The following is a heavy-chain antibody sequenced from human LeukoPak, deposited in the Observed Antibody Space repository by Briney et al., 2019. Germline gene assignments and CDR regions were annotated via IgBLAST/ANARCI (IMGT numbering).Heavy chain of an antibody. CDR2: INPNSGGT. Sequence: ASVKVSCKASGYTFTGYYMHWVRQAPGQGLEWTGRINPNSGGTNYAQKFQGRVTMTRDTSISTAYMELSRLRSDDTAVYYCARERVVAATEEFDPWGQGTLVTVSS. J-gene: IGHJ5*02. CDR1: GYTFTGYY. D-gene: IGHD2-15*01. CDR3: ARERVVAATEEFDP. V-gene: IGHV1-2*06.